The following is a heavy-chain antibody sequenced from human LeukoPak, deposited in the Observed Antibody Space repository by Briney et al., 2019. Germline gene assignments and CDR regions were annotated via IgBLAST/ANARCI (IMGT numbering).Heavy chain of an antibody. Sequence: PGGSLRLSCAASGFIFSSYSMNWDRQAPGKGLEWVSSIRSSSSYIYYAESVKGRFTISRDNANNSMYLQMNSLRAEDTAVYYCARERGITASADWFDPWGRGTLVTVSS. CDR2: IRSSSSYI. CDR3: ARERGITASADWFDP. CDR1: GFIFSSYS. V-gene: IGHV3-21*01. J-gene: IGHJ5*02. D-gene: IGHD1-20*01.